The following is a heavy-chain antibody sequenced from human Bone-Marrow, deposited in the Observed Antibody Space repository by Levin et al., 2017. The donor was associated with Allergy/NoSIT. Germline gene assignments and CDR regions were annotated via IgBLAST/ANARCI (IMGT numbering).Heavy chain of an antibody. CDR2: ISYDGSNK. J-gene: IGHJ4*02. V-gene: IGHV3-30*04. Sequence: GGSLRLSCAASGFTFSSYAMHWVRQAPGKGLEWVAVISYDGSNKYYADSVKGRFTISRDNSKNTLYLQMNSLRAEDTAVYYCARGRQTGGYWGQGTLVTVSS. D-gene: IGHD2-15*01. CDR3: ARGRQTGGY. CDR1: GFTFSSYA.